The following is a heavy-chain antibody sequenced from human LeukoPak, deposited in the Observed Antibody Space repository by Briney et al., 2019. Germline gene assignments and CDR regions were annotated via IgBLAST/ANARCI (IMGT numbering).Heavy chain of an antibody. CDR2: INHSGST. V-gene: IGHV4-34*01. J-gene: IGHJ4*02. CDR3: AKDQGGWISSNFDY. Sequence: SETLSLTCAVYGGSFSGYYWSWIRQPPGKGLEWSGEINHSGSTNYNPSLKSRVTISVDKSKNQFSLKLSSVTAADTAVYYCAKDQGGWISSNFDYWGQGTLVTVSS. D-gene: IGHD6-19*01. CDR1: GGSFSGYY.